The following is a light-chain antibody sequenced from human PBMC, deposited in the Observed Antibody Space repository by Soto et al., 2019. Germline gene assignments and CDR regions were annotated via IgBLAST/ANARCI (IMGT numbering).Light chain of an antibody. V-gene: IGKV3-20*01. CDR2: GAS. J-gene: IGKJ4*01. CDR3: QQYGRSPST. Sequence: EIVLTQSPGTLSLSPGERATLSCRASQSVSNNYLAWYQQKPGQAPRLLIYGASSRATGIPDRFSGSGSGTDFTLTISRLEPEDVAVYYCQQYGRSPSTFGGGTKVEIK. CDR1: QSVSNNY.